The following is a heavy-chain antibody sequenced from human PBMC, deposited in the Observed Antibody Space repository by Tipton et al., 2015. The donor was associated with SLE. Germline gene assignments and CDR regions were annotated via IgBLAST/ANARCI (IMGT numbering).Heavy chain of an antibody. V-gene: IGHV3-30-3*01. Sequence: SLRLSCAASGFTFSSYAMHWVRQAPGKGLEWVAVISYDGSNKYYADSVKGRFTISRDNSKNTLYLQMNSLRAEDTAVYYCARTAFRVYAIGYYFDYWGQGTLVTVSS. J-gene: IGHJ4*02. D-gene: IGHD2-8*01. CDR3: ARTAFRVYAIGYYFDY. CDR1: GFTFSSYA. CDR2: ISYDGSNK.